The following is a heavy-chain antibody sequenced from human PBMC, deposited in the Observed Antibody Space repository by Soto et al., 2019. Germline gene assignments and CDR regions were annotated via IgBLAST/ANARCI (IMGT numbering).Heavy chain of an antibody. D-gene: IGHD3-22*01. V-gene: IGHV3-21*06. Sequence: GGSRRLSCAASGFNFITYSLSWVRQAPGKGLEWVSSISSSGTYIDYADSVRGRFTISRDNAKNSLFLQMNSLRAEDTATYYCVRDGLDYYDTESPYFDSWGQRTLLPVSS. CDR2: ISSSGTYI. CDR3: VRDGLDYYDTESPYFDS. J-gene: IGHJ4*02. CDR1: GFNFITYS.